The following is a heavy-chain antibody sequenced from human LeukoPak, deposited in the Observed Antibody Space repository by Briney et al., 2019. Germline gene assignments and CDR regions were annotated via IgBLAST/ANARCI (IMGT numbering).Heavy chain of an antibody. D-gene: IGHD6-19*01. V-gene: IGHV3-30-3*01. CDR2: VSYDGSNK. Sequence: GRPLRLSCAASGFTFSAYAMHWVRHAPGKGLESVAVVSYDGSNKYYADSVKGRFTISRDNSKNTVYLQMNSLRAEDMAVYYCARDLSGWASMYSYFDYWGQGTLVTVSS. CDR3: ARDLSGWASMYSYFDY. J-gene: IGHJ4*02. CDR1: GFTFSAYA.